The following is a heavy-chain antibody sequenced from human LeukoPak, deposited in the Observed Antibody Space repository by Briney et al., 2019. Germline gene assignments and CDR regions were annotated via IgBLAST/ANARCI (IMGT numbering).Heavy chain of an antibody. J-gene: IGHJ3*02. CDR2: IDPNTENP. V-gene: IGHV7-4-1*01. CDR3: VRDWFTDGASTLDI. Sequence: ASVKVSFKASGYTFNGYVINWMRQAPGQGFEWLGWIDPNTENPTYAQGFTGRFVFSLDTSLSTAYLEIYSLKAEDTAVYYCVRDWFTDGASTLDIWGQGTTVAVFS. D-gene: IGHD3-16*01. CDR1: GYTFNGYV.